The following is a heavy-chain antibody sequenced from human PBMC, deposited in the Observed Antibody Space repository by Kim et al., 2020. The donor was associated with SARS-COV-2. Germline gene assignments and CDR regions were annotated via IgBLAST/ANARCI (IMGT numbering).Heavy chain of an antibody. CDR2: IIGGNGNT. Sequence: ASVKVSCKASAYTFINSDIHWVRQAPGQRLEWMGWIIGGNGNTKYSQKFQGRVTMTRDTSASTAYLELNSLRSEDTAVYFCARGYYSSYDYWGQGTLVTV. CDR1: AYTFINSD. V-gene: IGHV1-3*01. J-gene: IGHJ4*02. D-gene: IGHD4-4*01. CDR3: ARGYYSSYDY.